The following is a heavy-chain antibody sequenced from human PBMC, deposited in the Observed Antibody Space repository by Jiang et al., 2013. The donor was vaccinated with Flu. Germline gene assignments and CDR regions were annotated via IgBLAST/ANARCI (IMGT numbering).Heavy chain of an antibody. V-gene: IGHV4-59*08. D-gene: IGHD6-13*01. CDR2: IYYSGST. CDR1: GGSISSYY. Sequence: GPGLVKPSETLSLTCTVSGGSISSYYWSWIRQPPGKGLEWIGYIYYSGSTNYNPSLKSRLTISVDTSKNQFSLKLSSVTAADTAVYYCARHTLIIGFGSVAAAGPFDYWGQGTLVTVSS. J-gene: IGHJ4*02. CDR3: ARHTLIIGFGSVAAAGPFDY.